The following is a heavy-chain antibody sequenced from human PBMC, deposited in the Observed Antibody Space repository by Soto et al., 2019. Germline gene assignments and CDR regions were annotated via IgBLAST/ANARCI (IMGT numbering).Heavy chain of an antibody. CDR3: ARSPSYIAAAGTLDY. Sequence: GASVKVSCTASGGTFSSYAISWVRQAPGQGLEWMGWINPNSGGTNYAQKFQGWVTMTRDTSISTAYMELSRLRSDDTAVYYCARSPSYIAAAGTLDYWGQGTLVTVSS. CDR1: GGTFSSYA. CDR2: INPNSGGT. V-gene: IGHV1-2*04. J-gene: IGHJ4*02. D-gene: IGHD6-13*01.